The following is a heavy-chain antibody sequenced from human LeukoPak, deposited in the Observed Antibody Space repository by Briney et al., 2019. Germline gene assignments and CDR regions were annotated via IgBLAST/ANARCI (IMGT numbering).Heavy chain of an antibody. V-gene: IGHV3-74*01. CDR2: INSDGSST. J-gene: IGHJ4*02. CDR1: GFTFSSYW. CDR3: ARVPRMVRGVIAYFDY. D-gene: IGHD3-10*01. Sequence: GGSLRLSCAVSGFTFSSYWMHWVRQAPGKGLVWVSRINSDGSSTNYADSVKGRFTISRDNAKNTLYLQMNSLRVEDTAVCYCARVPRMVRGVIAYFDYWGQGTLVTVSS.